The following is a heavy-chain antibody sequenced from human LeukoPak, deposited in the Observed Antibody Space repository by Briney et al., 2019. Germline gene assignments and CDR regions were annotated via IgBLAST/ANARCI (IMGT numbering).Heavy chain of an antibody. CDR2: ISSSSSYI. CDR1: GFTFSSYS. CDR3: ARDLQGLLWFGELREYYFDY. D-gene: IGHD3-10*01. J-gene: IGHJ4*02. V-gene: IGHV3-21*01. Sequence: GGSLRLSCAASGFTFSSYSMNWVRRAPGKGLEWVSSISSSSSYIYYADSVKGRFTISRDNAKNSLYLQMNSLRAEDTAVYYCARDLQGLLWFGELREYYFDYWGQGTLVTVSS.